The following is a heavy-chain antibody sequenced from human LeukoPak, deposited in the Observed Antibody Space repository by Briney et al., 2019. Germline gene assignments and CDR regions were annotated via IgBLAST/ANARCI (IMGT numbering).Heavy chain of an antibody. D-gene: IGHD4-17*01. J-gene: IGHJ4*02. CDR2: ISAYNGNT. V-gene: IGHV1-18*01. Sequence: GASVKVSCKASGGTFSSYAISWVRQAPGQGLEWMGWISAYNGNTNYAQKLQGRVTMTTDTSTSTAYMELRSLRSDDTAVYYCARDQGERTVTQNWGQGTLVTVSS. CDR3: ARDQGERTVTQN. CDR1: GGTFSSYA.